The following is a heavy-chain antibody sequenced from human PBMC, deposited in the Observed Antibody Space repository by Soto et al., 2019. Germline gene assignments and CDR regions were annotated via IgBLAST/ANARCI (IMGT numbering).Heavy chain of an antibody. CDR2: ISGSGGST. J-gene: IGHJ4*02. Sequence: EVQLLESGGGLVQPGGSLRLSCAASGFTFSSYAMSWVRQAPGKGLEWVSAISGSGGSTYYADSVKGRFTISRDNSTNMLYLQMHSLRAEDTAVYYCAKGSVSSSWVLDNFDDWGQGTLVTVSS. CDR3: AKGSVSSSWVLDNFDD. CDR1: GFTFSSYA. V-gene: IGHV3-23*01. D-gene: IGHD6-13*01.